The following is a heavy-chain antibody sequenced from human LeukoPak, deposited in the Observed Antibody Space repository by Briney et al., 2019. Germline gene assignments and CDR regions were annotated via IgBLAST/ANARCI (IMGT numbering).Heavy chain of an antibody. CDR1: EFTFSSYW. Sequence: GSLRLSCAASEFTFSSYWMHWVRQAPGKGLVWVSRINSDGSSTSYADSVKGRFTISRDNAKNTLYLQMNSLRAEDTAVYYCARANTYYYDSSGYSVDYWGQGTLVTVSS. CDR3: ARANTYYYDSSGYSVDY. CDR2: INSDGSST. D-gene: IGHD3-22*01. J-gene: IGHJ4*02. V-gene: IGHV3-74*01.